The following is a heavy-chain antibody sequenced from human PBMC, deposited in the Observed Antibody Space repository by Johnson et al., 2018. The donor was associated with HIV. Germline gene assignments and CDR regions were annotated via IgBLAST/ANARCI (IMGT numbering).Heavy chain of an antibody. V-gene: IGHV3-20*04. CDR2: INWNGGST. J-gene: IGHJ3*02. Sequence: MQLVESGGGVVRPGGSLRLSCAASGFTFDDYGMSWVRQAPGKGLEWVSGINWNGGSTGYADSVKCRFTISRDNAKNSLYLQINIMRAEDTVLYYCARHIVATSGGSFAIGGQGTMVTVSS. CDR3: ARHIVATSGGSFAI. CDR1: GFTFDDYG. D-gene: IGHD5-12*01.